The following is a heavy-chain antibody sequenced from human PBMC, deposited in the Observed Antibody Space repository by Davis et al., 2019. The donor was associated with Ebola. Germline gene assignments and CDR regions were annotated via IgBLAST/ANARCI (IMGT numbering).Heavy chain of an antibody. CDR2: ITQDGSEK. D-gene: IGHD3-9*01. J-gene: IGHJ4*02. CDR3: AREIEYYEILTGYFPY. V-gene: IGHV3-7*03. CDR1: GFPFVTYW. Sequence: PGGSLRLSCAASGFPFVTYWMNWFRQAPGKGLEWVANITQDGSEKYYVDSVKGRFTISRDNAKNSLYLQMNSLRAEDTAVYYCAREIEYYEILTGYFPYWGQGTLVTVSS.